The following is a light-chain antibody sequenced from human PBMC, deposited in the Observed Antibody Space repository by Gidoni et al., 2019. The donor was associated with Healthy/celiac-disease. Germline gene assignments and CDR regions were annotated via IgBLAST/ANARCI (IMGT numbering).Light chain of an antibody. V-gene: IGKV3-11*01. CDR2: DAS. Sequence: EIVFTQSPATLSLSPGERATLSCRASQSVSSYLAWYQQKPGQAPRLLIYDASNRATGIPARFSGSGSGTDFTLTISSLEPEDFAVYYCQQHSNWPLYTFGQGTKLEIK. CDR1: QSVSSY. CDR3: QQHSNWPLYT. J-gene: IGKJ2*01.